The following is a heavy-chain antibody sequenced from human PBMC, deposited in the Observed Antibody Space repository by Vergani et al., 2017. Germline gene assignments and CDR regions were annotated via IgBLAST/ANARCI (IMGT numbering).Heavy chain of an antibody. D-gene: IGHD3-10*01. CDR2: INHSGST. Sequence: QVQLQQWGAGLLKPSETLSLTCAVCGGSFSGYYWSWIRQPPGKGLEWIGEINHSGSTNYNPSLKSRVTISVDTSKNQFSLKLSSVTAADTAVYYCASPMVRGVTSSYGMDVWGQGTTVTVSS. J-gene: IGHJ6*02. V-gene: IGHV4-34*01. CDR1: GGSFSGYY. CDR3: ASPMVRGVTSSYGMDV.